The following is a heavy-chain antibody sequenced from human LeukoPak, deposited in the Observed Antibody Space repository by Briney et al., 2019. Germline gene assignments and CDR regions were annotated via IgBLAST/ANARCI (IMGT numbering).Heavy chain of an antibody. Sequence: SGPTLVKPKKTIALTSTFAGISVSARAVRVGWIRQPPGKALEWLALIYWNDDKRYSPSLKSRLTITKDTSKNQVVPTMTNMDPVDTATYYCAHSRGAMVAFDYWGQGTLATVSS. CDR2: IYWNDDK. D-gene: IGHD5-18*01. CDR1: GISVSARAVR. J-gene: IGHJ4*02. V-gene: IGHV2-5*01. CDR3: AHSRGAMVAFDY.